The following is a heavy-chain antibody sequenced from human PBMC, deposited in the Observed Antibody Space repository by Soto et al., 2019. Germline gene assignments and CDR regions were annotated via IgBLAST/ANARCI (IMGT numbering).Heavy chain of an antibody. CDR1: GGSLSSSSYY. D-gene: IGHD3-3*01. Sequence: SETLSLTCTVSGGSLSSSSYYWGWVRQPPGKGLEWIGSIYYSGSTYYNPSLKSRVTISVDTSKNQFSLKLSSVTAADTAVYYCARSPHYDFWSGYQNNWFDPWGQGTLVTVSS. CDR2: IYYSGST. J-gene: IGHJ5*02. CDR3: ARSPHYDFWSGYQNNWFDP. V-gene: IGHV4-39*01.